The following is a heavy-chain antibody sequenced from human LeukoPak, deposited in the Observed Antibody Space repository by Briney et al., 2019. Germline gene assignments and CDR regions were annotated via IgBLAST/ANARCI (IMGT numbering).Heavy chain of an antibody. J-gene: IGHJ5*02. Sequence: SQTLSLTCAISGDSVSSNSAAWNWIRQSPSRGLEWLGRTYYRSKWYNDYAVSVKSRITINPDTSKNQFSLKLSSVTAADTAVYYCARANDYVWDSAPMGLGKFNPWGQGTLVTVSS. V-gene: IGHV6-1*01. D-gene: IGHD3-16*01. CDR3: ARANDYVWDSAPMGLGKFNP. CDR2: TYYRSKWYN. CDR1: GDSVSSNSAA.